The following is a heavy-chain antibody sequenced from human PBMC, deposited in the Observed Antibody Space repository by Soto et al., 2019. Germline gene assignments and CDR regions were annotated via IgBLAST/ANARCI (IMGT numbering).Heavy chain of an antibody. J-gene: IGHJ5*02. CDR2: IYYSGST. CDR1: GGSMSTHY. V-gene: IGHV4-59*11. CDR3: AKQEGSNWFDP. Sequence: QVPLQESGPGVVKPSETLSLTCSVSGGSMSTHYWSWIRQPPGKGLEWIGYIYYSGSTNYNPSLKSRVTISIDTSKNQFSLKLSSVTAADTAVYYCAKQEGSNWFDPWGQGTLVTVSS.